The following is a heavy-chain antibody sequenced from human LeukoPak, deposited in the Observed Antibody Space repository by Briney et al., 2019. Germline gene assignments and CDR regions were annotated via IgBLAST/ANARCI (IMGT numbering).Heavy chain of an antibody. Sequence: GGSLRLSCAASGFTFSSYSMNWVRQAPGKGLEWVSSISSTSSYIYYADSVQGRFTISRDNAKNSLYLQMNSLRAEDTALYYCAKDIGYSSSAYYYYYGMDVWGQGTTVTVSS. D-gene: IGHD6-6*01. CDR2: ISSTSSYI. CDR3: AKDIGYSSSAYYYYYGMDV. J-gene: IGHJ6*02. CDR1: GFTFSSYS. V-gene: IGHV3-21*04.